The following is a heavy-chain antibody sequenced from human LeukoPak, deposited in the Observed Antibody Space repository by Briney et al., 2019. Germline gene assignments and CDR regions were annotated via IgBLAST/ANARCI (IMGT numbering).Heavy chain of an antibody. V-gene: IGHV3-53*01. CDR2: IYSGGST. D-gene: IGHD2-2*01. CDR3: ARGLGYCSTTTCLLPFDY. Sequence: GGSLRLSCAVSGLTVSSNYMSWVRQAPGKGLEWVSVIYSGGSTYYADSVKGRFTISRDNSKNTLYLQMNSLRAEDTAVYFCARGLGYCSTTTCLLPFDYWGQGTLVTVSS. J-gene: IGHJ4*02. CDR1: GLTVSSNY.